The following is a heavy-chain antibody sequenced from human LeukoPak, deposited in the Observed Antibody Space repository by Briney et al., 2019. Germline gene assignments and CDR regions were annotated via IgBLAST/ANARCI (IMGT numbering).Heavy chain of an antibody. V-gene: IGHV4-30-4*01. CDR2: IYYSGST. CDR1: GGSISSGDYY. J-gene: IGHJ3*02. D-gene: IGHD5-24*01. CDR3: ARVPSTIDAFDI. Sequence: SETLSLTCTVSGGSISSGDYYWSWIRQPPGKGLEWIGYIYYSGSTYYNPSLKSRVTISVDTPKNQLFLKLSSVTAADTAVYYCARVPSTIDAFDIWGQGTMVTVSS.